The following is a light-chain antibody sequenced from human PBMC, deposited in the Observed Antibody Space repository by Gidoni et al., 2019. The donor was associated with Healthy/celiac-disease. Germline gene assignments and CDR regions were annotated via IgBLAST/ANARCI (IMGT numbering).Light chain of an antibody. CDR3: QQYDNLPLT. Sequence: DIQMTQSPSPLSESVGDRVTITCQASQDISNYLNWYHQKPGKAPKLLIYDASNLETGVPSRFSGSGSGTDFAFTISSLQPEDIATYYCQQYDNLPLTFGGGTKVEIK. CDR1: QDISNY. V-gene: IGKV1-33*01. J-gene: IGKJ4*01. CDR2: DAS.